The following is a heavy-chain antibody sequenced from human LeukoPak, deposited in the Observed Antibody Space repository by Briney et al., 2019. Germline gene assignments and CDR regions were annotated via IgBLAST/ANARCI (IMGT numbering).Heavy chain of an antibody. Sequence: PGGSLRLSCAASGFTFSSHAMPWVRQAPGKGLEYVSAISSNGGSTYYANSVKGRFTISRDNSKNTLYLQMGSLRAEDMAVYYCARDPGYSSSSGRYFDYWGQGTLVTVSS. CDR3: ARDPGYSSSSGRYFDY. D-gene: IGHD6-6*01. V-gene: IGHV3-64*01. CDR2: ISSNGGST. J-gene: IGHJ4*02. CDR1: GFTFSSHA.